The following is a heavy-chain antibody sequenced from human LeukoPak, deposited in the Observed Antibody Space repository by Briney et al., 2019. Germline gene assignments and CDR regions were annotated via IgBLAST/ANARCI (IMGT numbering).Heavy chain of an antibody. V-gene: IGHV4-59*01. Sequence: PSETLTLTCTVSGGSIRSYYWSWIRQPPGKGLEWIGYIYYSGSTNYNPSLKSRVSISVDTSKNQFSLKLSSVTAADTAVYYCARSGSTVTMLYPFDHWGQGTLVTVSS. CDR2: IYYSGST. CDR3: ARSGSTVTMLYPFDH. D-gene: IGHD4-17*01. J-gene: IGHJ4*02. CDR1: GGSIRSYY.